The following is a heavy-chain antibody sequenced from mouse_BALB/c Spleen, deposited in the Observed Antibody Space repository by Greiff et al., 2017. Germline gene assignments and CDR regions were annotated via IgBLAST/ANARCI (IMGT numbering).Heavy chain of an antibody. Sequence: QVQLQQSGAELAKPGASVKMSCKASGYTFTSYWMHWVKQRPGQGLEWIGYINPSTGYTEYNQKFKDKATLTADKSSSTAYMQLSSLTSEDSAVYYCARGNYGNYGEYYWGQGTTLTVSS. V-gene: IGHV1-7*01. CDR3: ARGNYGNYGEYY. J-gene: IGHJ2*01. D-gene: IGHD2-1*01. CDR2: INPSTGYT. CDR1: GYTFTSYW.